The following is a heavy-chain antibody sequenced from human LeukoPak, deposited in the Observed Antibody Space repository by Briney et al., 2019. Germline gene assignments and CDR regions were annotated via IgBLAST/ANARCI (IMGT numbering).Heavy chain of an antibody. D-gene: IGHD6-19*01. J-gene: IGHJ4*02. CDR1: TFTFSNYW. V-gene: IGHV3-7*03. Sequence: GGSLRLSCAASTFTFSNYWMSWVRKAPGKGRGWLATIKKDGSEKYYVDSVKGRFTISRDNAKNSLYLQMNSLRVEDTAFYYCAKDNRRHYTSGPNPDSLHWGQGALVTVSS. CDR2: IKKDGSEK. CDR3: AKDNRRHYTSGPNPDSLH.